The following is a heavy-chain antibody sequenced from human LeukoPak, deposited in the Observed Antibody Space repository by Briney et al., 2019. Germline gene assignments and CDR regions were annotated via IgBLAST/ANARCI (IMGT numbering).Heavy chain of an antibody. CDR1: GGTFSSYA. CDR3: ARRDLDYYYGMDV. Sequence: ASVKVSCKASGGTFSSYAISWVRQAPGQGLEWMGRIIPILGIANYAQKFQGRVTITADKSTSTAYMELSSLRSEDTAVYYCARRDLDYYYGMDVWSQGTTVTVSS. V-gene: IGHV1-69*04. J-gene: IGHJ6*02. CDR2: IIPILGIA.